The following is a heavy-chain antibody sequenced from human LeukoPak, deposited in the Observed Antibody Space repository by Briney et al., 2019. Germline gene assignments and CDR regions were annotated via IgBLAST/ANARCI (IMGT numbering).Heavy chain of an antibody. CDR1: GFTFSSYG. V-gene: IGHV3-33*06. J-gene: IGHJ4*02. Sequence: GGSLRLSCAASGFTFSSYGMHWVRQAPGKGLEWVAVIWYDGSNKYYADSVKGRFTISRDNSKNTLYLQMNSLRAEDTTVYYCAKDPTVGATGGFDYWGQGTLVTVSS. CDR3: AKDPTVGATGGFDY. CDR2: IWYDGSNK. D-gene: IGHD1-26*01.